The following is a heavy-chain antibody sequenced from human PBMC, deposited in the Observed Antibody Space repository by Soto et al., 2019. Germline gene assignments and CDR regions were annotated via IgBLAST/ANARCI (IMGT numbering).Heavy chain of an antibody. D-gene: IGHD3-10*01. CDR2: IYYSGST. CDR3: ASDGGAWFGEFMDV. Sequence: QVQLQESGPGLVKPSETLSLTCTVSGGSISSYYWSWIRQPPGKGLEWIGYIYYSGSTNYNPSLKSRLTRSVDTSKNQFSLKLSSVTAADTAVYYCASDGGAWFGEFMDVWGQGTTVTVSS. CDR1: GGSISSYY. V-gene: IGHV4-59*01. J-gene: IGHJ6*02.